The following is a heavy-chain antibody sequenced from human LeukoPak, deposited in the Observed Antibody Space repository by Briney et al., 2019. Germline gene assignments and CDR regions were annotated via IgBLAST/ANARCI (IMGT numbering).Heavy chain of an antibody. D-gene: IGHD3-9*01. V-gene: IGHV1-8*03. J-gene: IGHJ6*03. CDR1: GYTFTSYD. CDR3: ARVNILTGYYSGYYYYYMDV. CDR2: MNPNSGNT. Sequence: ASVKVSCKASGYTFTSYDINWVRQATGQGLEWMRWMNPNSGNTGYAQKFQGRATITRNTSISTAYMELSSLRSEDTAVYYCARVNILTGYYSGYYYYYMDVWGKGTTVTVSS.